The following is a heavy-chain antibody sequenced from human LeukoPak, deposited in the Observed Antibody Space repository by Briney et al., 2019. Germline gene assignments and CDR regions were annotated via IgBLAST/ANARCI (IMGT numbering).Heavy chain of an antibody. CDR1: GFTFSDHD. CDR3: AKAAWKIVGASNHFDY. CDR2: AKNKAQRYTT. J-gene: IGHJ4*02. D-gene: IGHD1-26*01. V-gene: IGHV3-72*01. Sequence: VQPGGSLRLSCAASGFTFSDHDMDWVRQAPGKGLEWIGRAKNKAQRYTTKYAASVSGRFTIAREDSKSTLSLQMNSLRAEDTAVYYCAKAAWKIVGASNHFDYWGQGTLVTVSS.